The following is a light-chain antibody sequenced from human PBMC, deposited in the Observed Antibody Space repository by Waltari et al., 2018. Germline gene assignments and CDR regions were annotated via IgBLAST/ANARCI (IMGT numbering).Light chain of an antibody. J-gene: IGKJ5*01. V-gene: IGKV3-15*01. Sequence: EIVLPQSPPTLSVSPGERVPLSCRASQSVSSNLAWYQQKPGQAPRLLIYGVSTRATGIPARFSGSGSGTEFTLTISSLQSEDFAVYYCQQYNNWPRSFGQGTRLEIK. CDR1: QSVSSN. CDR3: QQYNNWPRS. CDR2: GVS.